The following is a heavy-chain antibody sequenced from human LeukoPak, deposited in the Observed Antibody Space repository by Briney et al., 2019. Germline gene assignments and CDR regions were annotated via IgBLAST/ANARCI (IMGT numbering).Heavy chain of an antibody. CDR2: ISGSGGST. D-gene: IGHD6-13*01. Sequence: GGSLRLSCAASGFTVSSYAMSWVRQAPGKGLDLVSAISGSGGSTYYADSVKGRFTISRDNSKNTLYLQMNSLRAEDTAVYYCAKDRAGYSSSWYEDYWGQGTLVTVSS. CDR1: GFTVSSYA. J-gene: IGHJ4*02. CDR3: AKDRAGYSSSWYEDY. V-gene: IGHV3-23*01.